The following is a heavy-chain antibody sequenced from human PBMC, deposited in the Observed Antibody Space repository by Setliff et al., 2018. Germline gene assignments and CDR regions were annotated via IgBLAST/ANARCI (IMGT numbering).Heavy chain of an antibody. CDR3: FGAGTWSY. D-gene: IGHD3-10*01. V-gene: IGHV3-7*01. Sequence: LRLSCGASGFTYNNCWVSWVRQAPGKGLEWLASINPDGSEKYYVDSVKGRFTISRDNAKNSLSLQMNSLRTEDTAVYYCFGAGTWSYWGQGTLVTVSS. CDR2: INPDGSEK. J-gene: IGHJ4*02. CDR1: GFTYNNCW.